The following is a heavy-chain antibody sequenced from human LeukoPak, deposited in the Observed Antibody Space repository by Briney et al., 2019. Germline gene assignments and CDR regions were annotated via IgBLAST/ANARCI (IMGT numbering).Heavy chain of an antibody. V-gene: IGHV3-21*01. CDR1: GFTFNTYT. Sequence: GGSLRLSCAASGFTFNTYTMNWVRQAPGKGLEWGSSIFSGTGLYYTDSVKGRFTISRDNAKNSLYLQMNSLRAEDTAVYYCARDPTSSWETAFDIWGQGTMVTVSS. CDR3: ARDPTSSWETAFDI. D-gene: IGHD1-26*01. J-gene: IGHJ3*02. CDR2: IFSGTGL.